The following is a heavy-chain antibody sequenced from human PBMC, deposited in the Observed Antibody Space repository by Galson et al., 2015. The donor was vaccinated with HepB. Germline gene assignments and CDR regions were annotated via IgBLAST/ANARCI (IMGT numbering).Heavy chain of an antibody. V-gene: IGHV3-48*03. J-gene: IGHJ6*02. CDR3: AREYYYDSSGYYFFYYYYGMDV. Sequence: SLRLSCAASGFTFSSYEMNWVRQAPGKGLEWVSYISSSGSTIYYADSVKGRFTISRDNAKNSLYLQMNSLRAEDTAVYYCAREYYYDSSGYYFFYYYYGMDVWGQGTTVTVSS. D-gene: IGHD3-22*01. CDR1: GFTFSSYE. CDR2: ISSSGSTI.